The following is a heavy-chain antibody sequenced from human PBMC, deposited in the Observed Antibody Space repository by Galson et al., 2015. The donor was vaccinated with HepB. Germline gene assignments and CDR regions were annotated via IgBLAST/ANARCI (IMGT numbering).Heavy chain of an antibody. V-gene: IGHV3-23*01. D-gene: IGHD6-19*01. J-gene: IGHJ4*02. CDR1: GFTFSYYA. CDR3: AKVFPEKTDGWYRQALYYFDS. CDR2: ITPSGDNT. Sequence: SLRLSCAVSGFTFSYYAMSWVRQAPGKGLEWVSAITPSGDNTYSADSMKGRFTTSRDNSQNTLFLQMNSLGADDTAIYFCAKVFPEKTDGWYRQALYYFDSWGQGTRVTVSS.